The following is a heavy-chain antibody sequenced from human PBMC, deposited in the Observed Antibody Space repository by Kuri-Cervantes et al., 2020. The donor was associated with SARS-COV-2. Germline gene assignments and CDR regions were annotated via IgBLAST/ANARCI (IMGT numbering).Heavy chain of an antibody. V-gene: IGHV3-30-3*01. CDR2: ISYDGSNK. CDR1: GFTFSSYA. Sequence: GESLKISCAASGFTFSSYAMHWVRQAPGKGLEWVAVISYDGSNKYYADSVKGRFTISRDNSKNTLHLQMNSLRAEDTAVYYCQSFGGVIVQNWGQGTLVTVSS. D-gene: IGHD3-16*02. CDR3: QSFGGVIVQN. J-gene: IGHJ4*02.